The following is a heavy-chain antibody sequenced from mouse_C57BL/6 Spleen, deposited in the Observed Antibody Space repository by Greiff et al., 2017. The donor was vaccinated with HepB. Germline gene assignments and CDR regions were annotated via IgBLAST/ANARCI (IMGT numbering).Heavy chain of an antibody. Sequence: QVQLQQPGAELVKPGASVKMSCKASGYTFTSYWITWVKQRPGQGLEWIGDIYPGSGSTNYNEKFKSKATLTVDTSSSTAYMQLSSLTSEDSAVYYCARKADYYGSRTTYFDYWGQGTTLTVSS. V-gene: IGHV1-55*01. CDR2: IYPGSGST. CDR1: GYTFTSYW. CDR3: ARKADYYGSRTTYFDY. D-gene: IGHD1-1*01. J-gene: IGHJ2*01.